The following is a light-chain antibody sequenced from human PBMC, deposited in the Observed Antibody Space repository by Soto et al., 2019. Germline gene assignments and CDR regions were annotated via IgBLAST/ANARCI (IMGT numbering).Light chain of an antibody. CDR2: EVN. V-gene: IGLV2-8*01. CDR1: SSDVGGYDY. Sequence: QSALTQPPSASGSPGQSVTISCTGTSSDVGGYDYVSWYQQLPGKAPKLVIYEVNKRPSGVPERFSGSKSGNTASLTISGLQAEDEADYYCSSYTSSSPYVFGTGTKLTVL. J-gene: IGLJ1*01. CDR3: SSYTSSSPYV.